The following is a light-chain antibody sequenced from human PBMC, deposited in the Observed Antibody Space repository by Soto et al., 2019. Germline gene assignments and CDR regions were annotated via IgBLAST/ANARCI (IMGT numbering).Light chain of an antibody. CDR1: QSVSNDF. V-gene: IGKV3-20*01. J-gene: IGKJ1*01. CDR2: GAS. CDR3: QQYGRSPPRT. Sequence: EIVLTQSPGILSLSPGQRVTLSCRASQSVSNDFLAWYQQNPGQAPRLLIYGASTRATDVPDRFSGSGSGADFTLTISRLEHEDFEVYYCQQYGRSPPRTFGQGTNVDMK.